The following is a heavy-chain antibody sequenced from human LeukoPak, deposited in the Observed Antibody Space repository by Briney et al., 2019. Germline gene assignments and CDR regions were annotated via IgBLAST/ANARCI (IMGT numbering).Heavy chain of an antibody. Sequence: GGSLRLSCAASGFTFSSYGMHWVRQAPGKGLEWVAVISYDGSNKYYADSVKGRFTISRDNSKNTLYLQMNSLRAEDTAVYYCAEDPSWSHVPGYFDYWGQGTLVTVSS. J-gene: IGHJ4*02. V-gene: IGHV3-30*18. CDR1: GFTFSSYG. D-gene: IGHD2-15*01. CDR2: ISYDGSNK. CDR3: AEDPSWSHVPGYFDY.